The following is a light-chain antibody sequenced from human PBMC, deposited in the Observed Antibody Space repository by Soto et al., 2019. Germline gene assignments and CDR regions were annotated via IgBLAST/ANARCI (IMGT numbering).Light chain of an antibody. CDR2: DVS. CDR1: SGDVGGYNY. Sequence: QSALTQPRSVSGSPGQSVTISCTGTSGDVGGYNYVSWYQHHPGKAPKLMIYDVSKRPSGVPDRFSGSKSGKTASLTISGLQAEDEADYYCSSYAGSYIYVFGSGTKLT. J-gene: IGLJ1*01. V-gene: IGLV2-11*01. CDR3: SSYAGSYIYV.